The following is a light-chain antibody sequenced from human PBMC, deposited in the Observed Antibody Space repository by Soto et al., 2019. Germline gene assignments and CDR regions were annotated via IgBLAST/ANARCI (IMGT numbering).Light chain of an antibody. Sequence: EIRIPESPASPAVCLGERATLSCRASQSIYSNSAWYQQRPGQSPSLLIYGASTRAPGIPGRFSGSGSGTEFTLTISSLQSEDFAIYYCQQYNDWPLTFGVGTKV. CDR2: GAS. V-gene: IGKV3-15*01. J-gene: IGKJ4*01. CDR1: QSIYSN. CDR3: QQYNDWPLT.